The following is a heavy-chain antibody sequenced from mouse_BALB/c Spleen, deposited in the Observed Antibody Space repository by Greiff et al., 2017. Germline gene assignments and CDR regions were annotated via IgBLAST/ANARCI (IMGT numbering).Heavy chain of an antibody. Sequence: QVHVKQSGAELMKPGASVKISCKATGYTFSSYWIEWVKQRPGHGLEWIGEILPGSGSTNYNEKFKGKATFTADTSSNTAYMQLSSLTSEDSAVYYCAVITTATGAMDYWGQGTSVTVSS. CDR3: AVITTATGAMDY. J-gene: IGHJ4*01. V-gene: IGHV1-9*01. D-gene: IGHD1-2*01. CDR1: GYTFSSYW. CDR2: ILPGSGST.